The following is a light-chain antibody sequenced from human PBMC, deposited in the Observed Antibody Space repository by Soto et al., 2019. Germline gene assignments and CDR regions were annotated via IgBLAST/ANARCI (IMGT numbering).Light chain of an antibody. CDR1: QSVRSQ. V-gene: IGKV3-11*01. Sequence: ESVLTQSPATLSLSPGERATLSCRASQSVRSQLAWYQQKPGQAPRLLIYDASNRATGIPARFSGSGSGTDFTLTISILEPEDSAFYYCQQRSAWPITFGQGTRLEIK. J-gene: IGKJ5*01. CDR3: QQRSAWPIT. CDR2: DAS.